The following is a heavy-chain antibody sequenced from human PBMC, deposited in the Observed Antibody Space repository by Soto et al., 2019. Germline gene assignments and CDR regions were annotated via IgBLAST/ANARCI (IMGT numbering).Heavy chain of an antibody. Sequence: GESLKISCKGSGYSFTSYWTGWVRQMPGKGLEWMGIIYPGDSDTRYSPSFQGQVTISADKSISTAYLQWSSLKASDTAMYYCARPLVAGTGYYYGMDVWGQGTTVTVSS. J-gene: IGHJ6*02. D-gene: IGHD6-19*01. V-gene: IGHV5-51*01. CDR3: ARPLVAGTGYYYGMDV. CDR1: GYSFTSYW. CDR2: IYPGDSDT.